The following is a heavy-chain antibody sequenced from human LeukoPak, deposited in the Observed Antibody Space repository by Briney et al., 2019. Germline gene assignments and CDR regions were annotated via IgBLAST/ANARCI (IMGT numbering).Heavy chain of an antibody. V-gene: IGHV4-39*01. CDR2: IYYSGST. Sequence: PSETLSLTCTVSGGSISSYYWGWIRQPPGKGLEWIGSIYYSGSTYYNPSLKSRVTISVDTSKNQFSLKLSSVTAADTAVYYCASPSAPRTYYFDYWGQGTLVTVSS. D-gene: IGHD1-1*01. J-gene: IGHJ4*02. CDR1: GGSISSYY. CDR3: ASPSAPRTYYFDY.